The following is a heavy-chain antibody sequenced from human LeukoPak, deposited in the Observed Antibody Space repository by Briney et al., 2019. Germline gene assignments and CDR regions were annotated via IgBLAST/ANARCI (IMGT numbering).Heavy chain of an antibody. Sequence: SETLSLTCTVSGGSISSGDYYWSWIRQPPGKGLEWIGYIYYSGSTYYNPSLQSRVTISVDTSKHQFTLKLSSVTAADTAVYYCARGSFRYQLPLDYWGQGTLVTVSS. D-gene: IGHD2-2*01. CDR3: ARGSFRYQLPLDY. V-gene: IGHV4-30-4*08. CDR1: GGSISSGDYY. CDR2: IYYSGST. J-gene: IGHJ4*02.